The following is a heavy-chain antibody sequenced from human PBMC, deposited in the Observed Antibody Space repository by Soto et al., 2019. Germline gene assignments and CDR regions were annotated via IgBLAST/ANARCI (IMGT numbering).Heavy chain of an antibody. CDR2: INHSGST. CDR3: ARAGYCSGGSCHYWYFDL. CDR1: GGSFSGYY. D-gene: IGHD2-15*01. V-gene: IGHV4-34*01. Sequence: SDSLSLTCAAYGGSFSGYYWSWIRQPPGKGLEWIGEINHSGSTNYNPSLKSRVTISVDTSKNQFSLKLSSVTAADTAVYYCARAGYCSGGSCHYWYFDLWGRGTLVT. J-gene: IGHJ2*01.